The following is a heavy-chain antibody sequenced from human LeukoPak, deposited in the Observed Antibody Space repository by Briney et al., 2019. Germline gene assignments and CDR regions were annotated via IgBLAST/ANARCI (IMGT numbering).Heavy chain of an antibody. CDR2: IRYDGTDK. CDR1: RFVFTSSG. D-gene: IGHD2-15*01. J-gene: IGHJ4*02. CDR3: ARDSTVGAAYFDF. V-gene: IGHV3-30*02. Sequence: GGSLRLSCAASRFVFTSSGMHWVRQAPGKGLEWVAYIRYDGTDKYYADSVKGRFTISRDNSKNTLSLQMSTLRPDDTAMYFCARDSTVGAAYFDFWGQGALVTVSP.